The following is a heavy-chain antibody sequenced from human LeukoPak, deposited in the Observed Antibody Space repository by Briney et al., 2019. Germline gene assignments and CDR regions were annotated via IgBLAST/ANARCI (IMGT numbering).Heavy chain of an antibody. CDR1: GYSISSGYY. CDR3: AKSNGYGLVDI. CDR2: IYHSGST. J-gene: IGHJ3*02. V-gene: IGHV4-38-2*02. D-gene: IGHD3-10*01. Sequence: SETLSLTCTVSGYSISSGYYWGWIRQPPGKGLEWIGSIYHSGSTYYSPSLKSRVTISLDTSRNQFSLKLNSVTAADTAVYYCAKSNGYGLVDIWGQGTMVTVSS.